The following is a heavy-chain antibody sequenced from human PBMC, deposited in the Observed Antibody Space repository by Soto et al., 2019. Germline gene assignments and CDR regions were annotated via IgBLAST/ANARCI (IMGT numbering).Heavy chain of an antibody. CDR2: ITTNGHT. Sequence: EVHLLESGGVLVQPGESLRLSCETSGFTFSNCVMTWVRQFPGKRLEWVSVITTNGHTDYADSVKGRFTISRDNSKNTVYLQMNSLRAEDTAVYYCVKGLLNGRWYAEDWGQGTLVTVSS. J-gene: IGHJ4*02. CDR1: GFTFSNCV. CDR3: VKGLLNGRWYAED. D-gene: IGHD6-13*01. V-gene: IGHV3-23*01.